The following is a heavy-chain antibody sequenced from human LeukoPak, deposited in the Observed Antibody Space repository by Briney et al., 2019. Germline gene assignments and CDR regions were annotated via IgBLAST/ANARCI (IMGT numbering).Heavy chain of an antibody. CDR3: ARSRTTRSLSFDY. CDR1: GGSISSSNW. J-gene: IGHJ4*02. D-gene: IGHD1-26*01. Sequence: PSGTLSLTCAVSGGSISSSNWWSWVRQPPGKGLEWIGEIYHSGSTNYNPSLKSRVTISVDKSKNQFSLKLSSVTAADTAVYYCARSRTTRSLSFDYWGQGTLVTVSS. V-gene: IGHV4-4*02. CDR2: IYHSGST.